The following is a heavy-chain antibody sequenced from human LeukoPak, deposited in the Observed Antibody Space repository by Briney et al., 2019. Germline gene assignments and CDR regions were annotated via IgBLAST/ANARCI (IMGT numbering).Heavy chain of an antibody. CDR1: GGSISSYY. D-gene: IGHD4-23*01. CDR3: AGGNPYYYYGMDV. Sequence: SETLSLTCTVSGGSISSYYWSWIRQPPGKGLEWIGYIYYSGSTTYNPSLKSRVTISVDTSKNQFSLKLSSVTAADTAVYYCAGGNPYYYYGMDVWGQGTTVTVSS. CDR2: IYYSGST. V-gene: IGHV4-59*12. J-gene: IGHJ6*02.